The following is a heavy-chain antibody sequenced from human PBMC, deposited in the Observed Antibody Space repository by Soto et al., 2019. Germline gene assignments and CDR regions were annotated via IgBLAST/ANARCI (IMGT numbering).Heavy chain of an antibody. D-gene: IGHD3-3*01. Sequence: EVQLLESGGGMIQPGGSLRLSCAASGFTFRSYSMSWVRQAPGKGLEWVSSISGGVGNTYYVDSVKDRFTISRDNSKNTLFLQMNSLRADDTAVYYCALGGVADWFDPWGHGTLVTVSS. CDR2: ISGGVGNT. CDR3: ALGGVADWFDP. V-gene: IGHV3-23*01. J-gene: IGHJ5*02. CDR1: GFTFRSYS.